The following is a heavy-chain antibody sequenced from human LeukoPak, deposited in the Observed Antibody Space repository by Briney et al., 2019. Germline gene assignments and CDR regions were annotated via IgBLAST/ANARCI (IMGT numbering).Heavy chain of an antibody. D-gene: IGHD3-3*01. CDR3: ARDGAFIAISQDNWFDP. CDR2: ISAYNGNT. CDR1: GYTFTSYG. Sequence: ASVKVSCKASGYTFTSYGISWVRQAPGQGLEWMGWISAYNGNTNYAQKLQGRVTMTTDTSTSTAYMELRSLRSDDTAVYYCARDGAFIAISQDNWFDPWGQGTLVTVSS. J-gene: IGHJ5*02. V-gene: IGHV1-18*01.